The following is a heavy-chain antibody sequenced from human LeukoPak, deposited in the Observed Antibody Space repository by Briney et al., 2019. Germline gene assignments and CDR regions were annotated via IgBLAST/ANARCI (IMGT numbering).Heavy chain of an antibody. V-gene: IGHV3-23*01. Sequence: GGSLRLSCAASGFTFSSYAMSWVRQAPGKGLEWVSAISGSGGSTYYADSVKGRFTISRDNSKNTLYLQMNSLRAEDTAVYYCAKDSPGYSGYEHRAEYFQHWGQGTLVTVSS. CDR3: AKDSPGYSGYEHRAEYFQH. CDR2: ISGSGGST. D-gene: IGHD5-12*01. J-gene: IGHJ1*01. CDR1: GFTFSSYA.